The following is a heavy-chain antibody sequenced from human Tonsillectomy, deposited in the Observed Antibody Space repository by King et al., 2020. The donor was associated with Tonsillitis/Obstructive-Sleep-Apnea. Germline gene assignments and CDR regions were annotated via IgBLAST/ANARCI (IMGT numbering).Heavy chain of an antibody. Sequence: VQLQQSGPGLVKPSQTLSLTCAISGDSVSSNTATWNWIRRSPSRGLEWLGRTYYRSKWFNDYAVSVKSRIIINADTSKNQFSLQLNSVTPEDTAVYYCARSAYFQEYFPEWGQGTLVTVSS. J-gene: IGHJ1*01. D-gene: IGHD2/OR15-2a*01. CDR1: GDSVSSNTAT. CDR2: TYYRSKWFN. V-gene: IGHV6-1*01. CDR3: ARSAYFQEYFPE.